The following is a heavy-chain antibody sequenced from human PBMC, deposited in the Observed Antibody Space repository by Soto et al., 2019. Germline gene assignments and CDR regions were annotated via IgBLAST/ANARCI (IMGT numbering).Heavy chain of an antibody. J-gene: IGHJ4*02. CDR3: ARGPLYSSSSPLNFDY. D-gene: IGHD6-6*01. V-gene: IGHV4-30-2*01. CDR2: IYHSGST. CDR1: GGSIGGGGDS. Sequence: PSETLSLSCAVAGGSIGGGGDSWSWIRQPPGKGLEWIGYIYHSGSTYYNPSLKSRVTISVDRSKNQFSLKLSSVTAADTAVYYCARGPLYSSSSPLNFDYWGQGTLVTVSS.